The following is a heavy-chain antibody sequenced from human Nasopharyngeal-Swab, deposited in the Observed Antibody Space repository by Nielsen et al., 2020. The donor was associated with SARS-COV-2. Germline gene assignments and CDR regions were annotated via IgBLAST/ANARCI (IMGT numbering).Heavy chain of an antibody. J-gene: IGHJ3*02. V-gene: IGHV3-7*04. CDR1: GVIFDNYW. CDR3: ARRLRYFDWLLMGDAFDI. Sequence: GESLKISCVVSGVIFDNYWMSWVRQAPGKGLEWVANIKQDGSEKYYVDSVKGRFTISRDNAKNSLYLQMNSLRAEDTAVYYCARRLRYFDWLLMGDAFDIWGQGTMVTVSS. D-gene: IGHD3-9*01. CDR2: IKQDGSEK.